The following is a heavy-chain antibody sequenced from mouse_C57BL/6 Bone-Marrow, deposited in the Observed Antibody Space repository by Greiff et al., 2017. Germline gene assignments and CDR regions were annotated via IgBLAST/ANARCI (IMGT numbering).Heavy chain of an antibody. J-gene: IGHJ2*01. CDR3: ARAPLYYYGLY. D-gene: IGHD1-1*01. CDR1: GYTFTSYG. V-gene: IGHV1-81*01. Sequence: QVQLQQSGAELARPGASVKLSCKASGYTFTSYGISWVKQRTGQGLEWIGEIYPRSGNTYYNEKFKGKATLAADKSSSTAYMELSSLTSEDSAVYFCARAPLYYYGLYWGQGTTLTVSS. CDR2: IYPRSGNT.